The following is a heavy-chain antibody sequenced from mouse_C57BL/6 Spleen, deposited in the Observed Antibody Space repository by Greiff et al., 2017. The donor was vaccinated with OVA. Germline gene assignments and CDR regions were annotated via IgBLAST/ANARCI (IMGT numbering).Heavy chain of an antibody. CDR2: INPSSGYT. CDR1: GYTFPSYT. CDR3: ARRGLGKDFDY. J-gene: IGHJ2*01. D-gene: IGHD2-1*01. Sequence: QVQLQQSGAELARPGASVKMSCKASGYTFPSYTMHWVKQRPGQGLEWIGYINPSSGYTKYNQKFKDKATLTADKSSSTAYMQLSSLTSEDSAVYYCARRGLGKDFDYWGQGTTLTVSS. V-gene: IGHV1-4*01.